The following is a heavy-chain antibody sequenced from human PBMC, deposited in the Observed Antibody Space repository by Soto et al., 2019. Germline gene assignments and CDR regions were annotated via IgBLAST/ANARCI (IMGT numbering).Heavy chain of an antibody. Sequence: ASVKVSCKASGYTFTSYYMHWVRQAPGQGLEWMGIINPSGGSTSYAQKFQGRVTMTRDTSTSTAYMELSSLRSEDTAVYYCARLLYYDSSGYPVDYWGQGTLVTVSS. CDR2: INPSGGST. V-gene: IGHV1-46*01. J-gene: IGHJ4*02. CDR1: GYTFTSYY. CDR3: ARLLYYDSSGYPVDY. D-gene: IGHD3-22*01.